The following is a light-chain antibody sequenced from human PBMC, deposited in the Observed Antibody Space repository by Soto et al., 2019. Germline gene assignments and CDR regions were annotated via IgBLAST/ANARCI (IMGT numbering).Light chain of an antibody. CDR1: QSVSRF. CDR3: QHYNSYSEA. CDR2: DAS. Sequence: DIQLTQSPSILSASVGDTVSITCRASQSVSRFLAWYQQKPGKAPKVMISDASNLESGVPSRFSGSGSGTEFTLTITGLQPDDFATYYCQHYNSYSEAFGQGTKGDIK. J-gene: IGKJ1*01. V-gene: IGKV1-5*01.